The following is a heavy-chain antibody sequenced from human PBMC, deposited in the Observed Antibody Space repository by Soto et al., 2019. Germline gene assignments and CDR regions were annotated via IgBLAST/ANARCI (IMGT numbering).Heavy chain of an antibody. D-gene: IGHD5-12*01. V-gene: IGHV4-59*01. CDR2: IYYSGST. CDR3: ARDNGGYDPYFDY. J-gene: IGHJ4*02. CDR1: GGSISSYY. Sequence: ETLSLTCTVSGGSISSYYWSWIRQPPGKGLEWIGYIYYSGSTNYNPSLKSRVTISVDTSKNQFSLKLSSVTAADTAVYYCARDNGGYDPYFDYWGQGTLVTVSS.